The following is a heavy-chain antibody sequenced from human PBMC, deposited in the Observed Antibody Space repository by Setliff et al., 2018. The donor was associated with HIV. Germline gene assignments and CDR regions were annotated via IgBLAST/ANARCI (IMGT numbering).Heavy chain of an antibody. CDR2: ISSSGTTI. Sequence: GGSLRLSCAASGFTFSNYEMNWVRQAPGKGLEWVSYISSSGTTIYYADSVKGRFTISRDNAKNSLYLQMNSLRAEDTAVYYCARNLYYYDNSGSGWFDPWGQGTLVTVSS. CDR1: GFTFSNYE. D-gene: IGHD3-22*01. V-gene: IGHV3-48*03. J-gene: IGHJ5*02. CDR3: ARNLYYYDNSGSGWFDP.